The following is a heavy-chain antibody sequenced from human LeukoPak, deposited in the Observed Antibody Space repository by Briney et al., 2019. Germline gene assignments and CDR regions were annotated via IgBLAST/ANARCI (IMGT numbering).Heavy chain of an antibody. CDR1: GFTFSSYA. CDR2: ISGSGGST. J-gene: IGHJ5*02. D-gene: IGHD2-15*01. Sequence: QPGGSLRLSCAASGFTFSSYAMSWVRQAPGKGLEWVSAISGSGGSTYYADSVKGRFTISRDNSKNSLYLQMNSLRAEDTAVYYCARSSRGSKLGYCSGGSCYSGGEWFDPWGQGTLVTVSS. CDR3: ARSSRGSKLGYCSGGSCYSGGEWFDP. V-gene: IGHV3-23*01.